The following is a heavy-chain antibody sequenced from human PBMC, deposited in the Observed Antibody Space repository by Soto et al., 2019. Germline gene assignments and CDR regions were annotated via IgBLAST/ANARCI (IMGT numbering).Heavy chain of an antibody. CDR3: ARPRGYCSSTSCYSNWFDP. D-gene: IGHD2-2*01. Sequence: GASVKVSCKASGGTFSSYTISWVRQAPGQGLEWMGRIIPILGIANYAQKFQGRVTITADKSTSTAYMELSSLRSEDTAVYYCARPRGYCSSTSCYSNWFDPWGQGTLVTVSS. J-gene: IGHJ5*02. CDR2: IIPILGIA. V-gene: IGHV1-69*02. CDR1: GGTFSSYT.